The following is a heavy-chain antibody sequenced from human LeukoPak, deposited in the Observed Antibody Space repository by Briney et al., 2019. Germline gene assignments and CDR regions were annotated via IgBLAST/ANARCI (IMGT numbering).Heavy chain of an antibody. J-gene: IGHJ4*02. V-gene: IGHV3-21*05. CDR1: GFIFSNHG. Sequence: GGPLRLSCTASGFIFSNHGMNWVRQAPGKGLEWISYISSTSTDIYYVDSVKGRFTISRDNAKNSVYLQMNSLRAEDTAIYYCARRGPYFDYWGQGILVTVSS. CDR2: ISSTSTDI. D-gene: IGHD3-10*01. CDR3: ARRGPYFDY.